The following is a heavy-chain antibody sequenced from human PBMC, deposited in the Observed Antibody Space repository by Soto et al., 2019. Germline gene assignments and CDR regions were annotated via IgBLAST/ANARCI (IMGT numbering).Heavy chain of an antibody. CDR3: ARTSAAGKYYYGMDV. Sequence: EVQLVKSGAEVKKPGESLKISCKGSGYSFTSYWIGWVRQMPGKGLEWTGIIYPGDSDTRYSPSFQGQVTISADKSISTAYLQWSSLKASDTAMYYCARTSAAGKYYYGMDVWGQGTTVTVSS. CDR2: IYPGDSDT. CDR1: GYSFTSYW. D-gene: IGHD6-13*01. J-gene: IGHJ6*02. V-gene: IGHV5-51*01.